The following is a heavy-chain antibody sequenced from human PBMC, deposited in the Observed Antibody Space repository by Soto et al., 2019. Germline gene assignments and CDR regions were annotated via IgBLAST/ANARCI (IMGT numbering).Heavy chain of an antibody. CDR1: GGSFSGYY. D-gene: IGHD1-26*01. J-gene: IGHJ6*02. CDR3: ARVGATRDRGYYYYYYGMDV. V-gene: IGHV4-34*01. CDR2: INHSGST. Sequence: SETLSLTCAVYGGSFSGYYWSWIRQPPGKGLEWIGEINHSGSTNYNPSLKSRVTISVDTSKNQFSLKLSSVTAADTAVYYCARVGATRDRGYYYYYYGMDVWGQGTRVTVSS.